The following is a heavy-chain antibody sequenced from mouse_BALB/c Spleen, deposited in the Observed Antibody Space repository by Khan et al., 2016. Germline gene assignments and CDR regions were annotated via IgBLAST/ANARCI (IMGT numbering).Heavy chain of an antibody. J-gene: IGHJ3*01. CDR1: GDSITSGH. Sequence: EVQLQESGPSLAKPSQTLSLTCSVTGDSITSGHWNWIRKFPGNKFDFMGYISHSGDSYYNPSLKSRISITRDTSKNQYYLQLNSVTTEDTATIYCATWDYYCSAFAYWGQGTLVTVSA. CDR2: ISHSGDS. D-gene: IGHD1-2*01. CDR3: ATWDYYCSAFAY. V-gene: IGHV3-8*02.